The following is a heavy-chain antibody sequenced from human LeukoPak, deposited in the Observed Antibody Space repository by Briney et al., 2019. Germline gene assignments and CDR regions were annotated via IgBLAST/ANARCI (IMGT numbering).Heavy chain of an antibody. J-gene: IGHJ4*02. CDR3: ARDDDWNYEDY. CDR2: INKDGSER. Sequence: GGSLRLSCAASGFTFSNYWMSWVRQAPGKGLEWVANINKDGSERNYVDSVKGRFTISRDNAKNSLYLQMNSLRAEDTAVYYCARDDDWNYEDYWGQGTLVTVSS. V-gene: IGHV3-7*01. CDR1: GFTFSNYW. D-gene: IGHD1-7*01.